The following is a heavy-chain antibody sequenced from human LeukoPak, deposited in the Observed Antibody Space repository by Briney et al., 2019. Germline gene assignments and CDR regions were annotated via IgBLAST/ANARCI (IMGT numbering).Heavy chain of an antibody. Sequence: GGSLTLSRAASAFTFSNARMNWVRHAPGKGLEWLGRIKTTADGGTTDYAAPVKGRFTISRDDSKNKLYLQMNSLTTEDTAVYYCVNFYFDYWGQGTLVTVSS. CDR1: AFTFSNAR. J-gene: IGHJ4*02. V-gene: IGHV3-15*01. D-gene: IGHD5-24*01. CDR3: VNFYFDY. CDR2: IKTTADGGTT.